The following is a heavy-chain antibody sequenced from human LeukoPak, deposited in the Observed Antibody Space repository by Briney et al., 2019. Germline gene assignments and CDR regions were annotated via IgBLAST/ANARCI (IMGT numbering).Heavy chain of an antibody. CDR2: ISSNGGST. J-gene: IGHJ4*02. CDR3: ARNTAYDILTGYSDY. D-gene: IGHD3-9*01. Sequence: GGSLRLSCAASGFTFSSYAMHWVRQAPGKGLDYVSAISSNGGSTYYANSVKCRFTISRDNSKNTLYLQMGSLRAEDMAVYYCARNTAYDILTGYSDYWGQGTLVTVSS. V-gene: IGHV3-64*01. CDR1: GFTFSSYA.